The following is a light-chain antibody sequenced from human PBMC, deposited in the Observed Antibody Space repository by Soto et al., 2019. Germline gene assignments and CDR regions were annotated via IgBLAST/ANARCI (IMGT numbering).Light chain of an antibody. V-gene: IGKV1-5*03. CDR2: KAS. CDR1: QSVGSW. J-gene: IGKJ1*01. CDR3: QQYNTYLRT. Sequence: DIQMTQSPSTLSASVGDRFTITCRASQSVGSWLAWYQQKPGKAPKLLIYKASSLESGVPSRFSGSGSGTEFTLTISSLQPADSATYYCQQYNTYLRTFGQGTKVEIK.